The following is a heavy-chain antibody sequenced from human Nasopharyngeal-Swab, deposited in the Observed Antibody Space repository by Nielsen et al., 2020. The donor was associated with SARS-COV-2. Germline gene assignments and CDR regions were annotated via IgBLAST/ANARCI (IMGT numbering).Heavy chain of an antibody. CDR1: GFSFSNYG. J-gene: IGHJ6*02. V-gene: IGHV3-21*01. D-gene: IGHD3-3*01. CDR3: ARDGLDYDFWSAYFMDV. Sequence: GGSLRLSCAASGFSFSNYGMSWVRQAPGKGLEWVSSISSSSSYIYYADSVKGRFTISRDNAKNSLYLQMNSLRAEDTAVYYCARDGLDYDFWSAYFMDVWGQGTTVTVSS. CDR2: ISSSSSYI.